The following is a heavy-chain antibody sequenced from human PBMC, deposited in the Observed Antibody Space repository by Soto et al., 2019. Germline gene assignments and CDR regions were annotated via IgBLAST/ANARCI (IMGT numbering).Heavy chain of an antibody. CDR3: ARDSPRYADKYYFDY. CDR1: GGSISSYY. Sequence: QVQLQESGPGLVKPSETLSLTCTVSGGSISSYYWSWIRQPPGKGLEWIGEIYHSGSTNYNPSLKSRVTISVDKSKNQFSLKLSSVTAADTAVYYCARDSPRYADKYYFDYWGQGTLVTVSS. J-gene: IGHJ4*02. CDR2: IYHSGST. D-gene: IGHD5-12*01. V-gene: IGHV4-59*12.